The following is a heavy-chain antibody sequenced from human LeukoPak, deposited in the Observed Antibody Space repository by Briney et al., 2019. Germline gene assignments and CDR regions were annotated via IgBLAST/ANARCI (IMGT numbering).Heavy chain of an antibody. CDR1: GFTFSSYA. J-gene: IGHJ4*02. V-gene: IGHV3-23*01. Sequence: RSGGSLRLSCAASGFTFSSYAMSWVRQAPGKGLEWVSAISGSGGSTYYADSVKGRFTISRDNSKNTLYLQMNSLRAEDTAVYYCAKDQWLRLSYFDYWGQGTLVTVSS. CDR3: AKDQWLRLSYFDY. CDR2: ISGSGGST. D-gene: IGHD5-12*01.